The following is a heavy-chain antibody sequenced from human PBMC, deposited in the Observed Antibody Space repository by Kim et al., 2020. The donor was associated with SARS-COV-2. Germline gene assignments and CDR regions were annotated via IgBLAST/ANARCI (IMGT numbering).Heavy chain of an antibody. D-gene: IGHD4-17*01. Sequence: DSLKGRFTISRDNSKNTLYLQMNSLRAEDTAVYYCARDSGTTVTTDYFDYWGQGTLVTVSS. J-gene: IGHJ4*02. V-gene: IGHV3-30*01. CDR3: ARDSGTTVTTDYFDY.